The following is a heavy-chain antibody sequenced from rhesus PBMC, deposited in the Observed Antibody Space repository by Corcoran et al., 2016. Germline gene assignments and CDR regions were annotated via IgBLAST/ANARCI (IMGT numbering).Heavy chain of an antibody. CDR3: ASLYYDIWTGYATFDY. V-gene: IGHV4S10*01. CDR2: IYGSSTRT. CDR1: GGSISDSYR. D-gene: IGHD3-3*01. J-gene: IGHJ4*01. Sequence: QVQLQESGPGVVKPSETLSLTCAVSGGSISDSYRCSWTRQPPGKGREWSGYIYGSSTRTNDNPSRKRRVTSSKYPARNECSVKLSSVGAADTAVYYCASLYYDIWTGYATFDYWGQGVLVTVSS.